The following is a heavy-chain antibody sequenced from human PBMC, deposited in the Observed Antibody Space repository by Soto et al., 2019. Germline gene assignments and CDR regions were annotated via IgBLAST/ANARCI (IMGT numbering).Heavy chain of an antibody. J-gene: IGHJ5*02. CDR1: GFTLTAYA. V-gene: IGHV3-23*01. D-gene: IGHD2-21*01. CDR3: ARVDRGSVARPTRLDP. CDR2: TTGGAGLT. Sequence: EVRLLESGGGLVQPGGSLRLSCTASGFTLTAYAINWVRRAPGKGLEWVSATTGGAGLTYYADSVKGRFSVSSDTHGNTLSLQLNSLRPEDTAVYYCARVDRGSVARPTRLDPWGQGTLVTVSS.